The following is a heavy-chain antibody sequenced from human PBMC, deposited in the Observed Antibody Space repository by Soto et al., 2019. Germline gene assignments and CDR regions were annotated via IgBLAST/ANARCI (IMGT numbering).Heavy chain of an antibody. CDR2: IVVGSGNT. CDR1: GFTFTSSA. D-gene: IGHD2-15*01. Sequence: SVKVSCKASGFTFTSSAVQWVRQARGQRLEWIGWIVVGSGNTNYAQKFQERVTITRDMSTSTAYMELSSLRSEDTAVYYCAATYCSGGRCYPTYYGMDVWGQGTTVTVSS. V-gene: IGHV1-58*01. J-gene: IGHJ6*02. CDR3: AATYCSGGRCYPTYYGMDV.